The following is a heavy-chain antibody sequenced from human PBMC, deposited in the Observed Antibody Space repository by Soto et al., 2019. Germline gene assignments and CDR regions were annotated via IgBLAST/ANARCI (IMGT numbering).Heavy chain of an antibody. CDR2: ISSSSSYI. D-gene: IGHD3-3*01. V-gene: IGHV3-21*01. CDR3: ARDTEHPDFWSGYYLSYYYYGMDV. Sequence: EVQLVESGGGLVKPGGSLRLSCAASGFTFSSYSMNWVRQAPGKGLEWVASISSSSSYIYYADSVKGRFTISRDNAKNSLYLEMNSLRAEDTAVYYCARDTEHPDFWSGYYLSYYYYGMDVWGQGTTVTVSS. CDR1: GFTFSSYS. J-gene: IGHJ6*02.